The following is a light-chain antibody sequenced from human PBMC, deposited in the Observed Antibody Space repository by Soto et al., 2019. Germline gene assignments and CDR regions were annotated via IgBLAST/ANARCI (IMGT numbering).Light chain of an antibody. Sequence: DIQMTQSPSTLSASVGDRVTITCRASQSISSWLAWYQQKPGKAPKLLIYKASSLQSGVPSRFSGSGSGTEFTLTISSLQPDAFATYYCQQYNGYFSWTFGQGTTVEIK. V-gene: IGKV1-5*03. CDR3: QQYNGYFSWT. CDR2: KAS. CDR1: QSISSW. J-gene: IGKJ1*01.